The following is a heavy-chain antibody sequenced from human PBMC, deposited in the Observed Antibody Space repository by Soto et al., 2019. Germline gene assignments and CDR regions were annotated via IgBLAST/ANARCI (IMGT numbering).Heavy chain of an antibody. D-gene: IGHD1-26*01. J-gene: IGHJ4*02. Sequence: QVQLVESGGGVVQPGRSLRLSCAASGFTFSSYGMHWVRQAPGKGLEWVAVIWYDGSNKYYADSVKGRFTISRDNSKNTLYLQMNSLRAEDTAVYYCASAHSGSYFPGYWGQGTLVTVSS. CDR3: ASAHSGSYFPGY. CDR1: GFTFSSYG. V-gene: IGHV3-33*01. CDR2: IWYDGSNK.